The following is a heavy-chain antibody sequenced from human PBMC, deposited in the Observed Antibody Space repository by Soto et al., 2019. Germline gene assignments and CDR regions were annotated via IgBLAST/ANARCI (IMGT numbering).Heavy chain of an antibody. CDR1: GFTFCSYA. Sequence: GGALRLSRAASGFTFCSYALRWVRPAPGKGLEWLSYISSSSGTTYYADSVKGRFTISRDNAKNSLYLQMSSLRDEDTAVYFCARPEKTTTFYYYAMDVWGQGTTVTVSS. CDR2: ISSSSGTT. V-gene: IGHV3-48*02. CDR3: ARPEKTTTFYYYAMDV. D-gene: IGHD4-4*01. J-gene: IGHJ6*02.